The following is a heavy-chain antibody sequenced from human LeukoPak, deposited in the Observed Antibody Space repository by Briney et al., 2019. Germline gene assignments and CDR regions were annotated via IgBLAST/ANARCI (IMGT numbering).Heavy chain of an antibody. J-gene: IGHJ6*03. Sequence: GGSLRLSCAASGFTFRTFPMHWVRQAPGQGLQWVTVIGNDGYNKYYSDSVRGRFTISRDNSKNTLSLQMDSLTTEDTAVYYCARGAGTTVYYIDVWGKGTTVTVSS. D-gene: IGHD1-7*01. V-gene: IGHV3-30*01. CDR3: ARGAGTTVYYIDV. CDR2: IGNDGYNK. CDR1: GFTFRTFP.